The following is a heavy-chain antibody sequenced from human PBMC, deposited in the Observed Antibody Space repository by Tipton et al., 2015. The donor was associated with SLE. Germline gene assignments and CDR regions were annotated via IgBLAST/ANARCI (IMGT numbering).Heavy chain of an antibody. J-gene: IGHJ1*01. D-gene: IGHD1-26*01. V-gene: IGHV4-61*09. Sequence: TLSLTCTVSGGSISSGDYYWSWIRQPAGKGLEWIGYIYTSGSTNYNPSLKSRVTISVDTSKNQLSLKLSSVTAADTAVYYCARVSGSHYWGAEYFQHWGQGTLVTVSS. CDR3: ARVSGSHYWGAEYFQH. CDR2: IYTSGST. CDR1: GGSISSGDYY.